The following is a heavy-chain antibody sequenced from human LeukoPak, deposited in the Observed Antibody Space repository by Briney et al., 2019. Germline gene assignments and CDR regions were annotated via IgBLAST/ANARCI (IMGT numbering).Heavy chain of an antibody. D-gene: IGHD6-19*01. J-gene: IGHJ4*02. CDR2: ISGSGGTT. CDR1: GFIFSRYG. CDR3: AKDHLPGIVVADRDY. Sequence: AGGSLRLSCAASGFIFSRYGMSWVRQAPGKGLEWVSAISGSGGTTYYADSVKGRLTISRDNSKNTLYLQITSLRAEDTGVYYCAKDHLPGIVVADRDYWGQGTLVTVSS. V-gene: IGHV3-23*01.